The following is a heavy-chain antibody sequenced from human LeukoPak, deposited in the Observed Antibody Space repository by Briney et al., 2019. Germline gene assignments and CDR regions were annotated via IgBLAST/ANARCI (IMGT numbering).Heavy chain of an antibody. V-gene: IGHV3-21*01. CDR2: ICSTSGYI. J-gene: IGHJ4*02. CDR1: GFALSSYT. Sequence: VGALRLSCAASGFALSSYTVTWVRQAPGKGVEWVSSICSTSGYIYYAESVKGRFSISRDNDDNVVHLQMSSLTNEDTAVYYCARVAVAGPTGWFDFWGQGTLVTVSS. CDR3: ARVAVAGPTGWFDF. D-gene: IGHD6-19*01.